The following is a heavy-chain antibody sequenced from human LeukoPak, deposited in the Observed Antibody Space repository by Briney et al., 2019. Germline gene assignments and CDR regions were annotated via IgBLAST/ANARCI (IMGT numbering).Heavy chain of an antibody. CDR3: ARGVRYYDSRRYFDY. V-gene: IGHV4-34*01. Sequence: SETLSLTCAVYGGSFSGYYWSWLRQPPGKGLEWIGEINHSGSTNYNPSLKSRVTISVDTSKNQFSLKLSSVTAADTAVYYCARGVRYYDSRRYFDYWGQGTLVTVSS. D-gene: IGHD3-22*01. CDR1: GGSFSGYY. J-gene: IGHJ4*02. CDR2: INHSGST.